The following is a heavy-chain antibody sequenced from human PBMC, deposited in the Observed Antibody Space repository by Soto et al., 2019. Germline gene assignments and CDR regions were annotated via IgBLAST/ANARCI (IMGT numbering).Heavy chain of an antibody. Sequence: ASVKVSCKVSGYTLTELSMHWVRQAPGKGLEWMGGFDPEDGETIYAQKFQGRVTMTEDTSTDTAYMELSSLRSEDTAVYYCASRRSFLEWLLGLYFDYWGQGTLVTVSS. CDR3: ASRRSFLEWLLGLYFDY. CDR1: GYTLTELS. J-gene: IGHJ4*02. CDR2: FDPEDGET. D-gene: IGHD3-3*01. V-gene: IGHV1-24*01.